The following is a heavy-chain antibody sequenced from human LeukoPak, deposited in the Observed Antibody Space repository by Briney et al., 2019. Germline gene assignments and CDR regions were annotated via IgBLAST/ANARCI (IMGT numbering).Heavy chain of an antibody. J-gene: IGHJ4*02. V-gene: IGHV3-30*19. D-gene: IGHD5-18*01. CDR2: ISYDGSNK. Sequence: GGSLRLSCAASGFTFSSYGMHWVRQAPGRGLEWVAVISYDGSNKYYADSVKGRFTISRDNSKNTLYLQMNSLRAEDTAVYYCASGYSYPYYWGQGTLVTVSS. CDR1: GFTFSSYG. CDR3: ASGYSYPYY.